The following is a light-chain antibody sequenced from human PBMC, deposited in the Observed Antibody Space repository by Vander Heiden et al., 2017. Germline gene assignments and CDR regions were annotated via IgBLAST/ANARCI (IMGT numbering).Light chain of an antibody. V-gene: IGLV1-44*01. J-gene: IGLJ2*01. CDR3: AAWDDSLNGVV. Sequence: QSVLTQPPSASGTPGQRVTISCSGSSSNIGSKTVNWYKQLPGTAPKLLIYSKNQRPSGVPDRFSGSKSGTSASLAISGLQSEDEADYYCAAWDDSLNGVVFGGGTKLTVL. CDR2: SKN. CDR1: SSNIGSKT.